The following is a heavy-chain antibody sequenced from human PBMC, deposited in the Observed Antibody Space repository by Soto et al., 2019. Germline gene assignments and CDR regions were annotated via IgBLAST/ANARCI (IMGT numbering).Heavy chain of an antibody. CDR2: IFYSGTT. Sequence: SETLSLTCNVSGDSISTYYWNWIRQPPGKGLEWIGYIFYSGTTYYSPALKSRVTISVDTSKNQFSLKLSSVTAADTAVYYCASSYSSGWYYFDYWGQGTLVTVSS. V-gene: IGHV4-59*12. D-gene: IGHD6-19*01. CDR3: ASSYSSGWYYFDY. J-gene: IGHJ4*02. CDR1: GDSISTYY.